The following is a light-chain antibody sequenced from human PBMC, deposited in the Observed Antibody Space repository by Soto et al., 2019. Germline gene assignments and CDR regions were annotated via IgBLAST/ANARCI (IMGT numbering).Light chain of an antibody. CDR2: FAS. CDR3: QQHSNLPST. J-gene: IGKJ2*01. CDR1: QTINTK. V-gene: IGKV3-20*01. Sequence: EIVLTQSPGTLSLSPGERATLSCRASQTINTKLAWHQQKPGQAPRLLMYFASTRVTGIPDRFSGSGSGTDFTLTISSLEPEDFAVYYCQQHSNLPSTFGRGTKLEI.